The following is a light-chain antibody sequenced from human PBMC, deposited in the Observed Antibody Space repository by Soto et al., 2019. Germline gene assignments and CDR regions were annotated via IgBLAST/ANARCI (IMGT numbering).Light chain of an antibody. CDR2: GAS. Sequence: EIVLTHSPATLSLSPCERAALSCRASQSVSSYLAWYQQKPGQAPRLLIYGASNRATGIPARFSGSGSGTDFTLTISSLEPEDFAVYYCQQRSNWPTFGQGTRLEI. J-gene: IGKJ5*01. CDR1: QSVSSY. CDR3: QQRSNWPT. V-gene: IGKV3-11*01.